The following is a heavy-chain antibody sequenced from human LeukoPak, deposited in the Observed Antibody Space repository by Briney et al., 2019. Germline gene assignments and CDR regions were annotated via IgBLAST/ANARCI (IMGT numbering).Heavy chain of an antibody. V-gene: IGHV3-53*01. CDR2: IYSGGST. Sequence: GGSLRLSCAASGFTVSSNYMSWVRQAPGKGLEWVSVIYSGGSTYYADSVKGRFTISRDNSKTTLYLQMNSLSAEDTAVYYCARRAAAGNDYWGQGTLVPVSS. D-gene: IGHD6-13*01. CDR1: GFTVSSNY. J-gene: IGHJ4*02. CDR3: ARRAAAGNDY.